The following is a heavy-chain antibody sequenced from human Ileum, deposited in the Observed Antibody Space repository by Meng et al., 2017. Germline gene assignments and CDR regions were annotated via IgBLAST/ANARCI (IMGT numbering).Heavy chain of an antibody. CDR3: TRSSSHYSGHNY. V-gene: IGHV6-1*01. J-gene: IGHJ4*02. CDR1: GESVSSNSAA. CDR2: TYYRSKWFN. Sequence: QVQLKQSGPGLVKPSHTLSLTCAISGESVSSNSAAWNWFRQSPSRGLQWLGRTYYRSKWFNDYAVSVKSRITINPDTSKNQFSLQLNSVTPDDTAVFYCTRSSSHYSGHNYWGQGTLVTVSS. D-gene: IGHD4-23*01.